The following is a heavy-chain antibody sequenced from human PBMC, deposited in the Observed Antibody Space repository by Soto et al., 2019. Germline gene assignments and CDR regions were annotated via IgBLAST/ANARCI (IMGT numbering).Heavy chain of an antibody. CDR1: ADSVSKYY. Sequence: SETLSLTCTVSADSVSKYYWNWIRQPAGKGLEWIGRIYTTRSPNYNHSLKSRVTMSVHTSKNQFSLKLNLSSVTAADTAVYYCARSPAYGDYANLDTWGQGTLVTVSS. J-gene: IGHJ5*02. CDR3: ARSPAYGDYANLDT. V-gene: IGHV4-4*07. CDR2: IYTTRSP. D-gene: IGHD4-17*01.